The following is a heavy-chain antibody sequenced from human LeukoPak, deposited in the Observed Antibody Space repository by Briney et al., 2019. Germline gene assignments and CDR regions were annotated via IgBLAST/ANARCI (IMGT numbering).Heavy chain of an antibody. D-gene: IGHD5-12*01. J-gene: IGHJ4*02. V-gene: IGHV1-2*02. Sequence: ASVKVSCKASGYTFTDYYMHWVRQAPGQGPEWMGWINPDNGGTSYAQKFQGRVTMTRDTSISTAYMELSRLTSDDTAMYYCARPPGRDGYNRYDYWGQGTLVTDSS. CDR1: GYTFTDYY. CDR2: INPDNGGT. CDR3: ARPPGRDGYNRYDY.